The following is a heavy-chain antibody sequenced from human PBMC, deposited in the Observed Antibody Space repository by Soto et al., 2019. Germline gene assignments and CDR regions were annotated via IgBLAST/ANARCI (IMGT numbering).Heavy chain of an antibody. CDR2: IYSGGST. CDR3: ARRMVVAATPFHAFDI. CDR1: GFTVSSNY. V-gene: IGHV3-53*04. J-gene: IGHJ3*02. Sequence: GGSLRLSCAASGFTVSSNYMSWVRQAPGKGLEWVSVIYSGGSTYYADSVKVRFTISRHNSKNTLYLQMNSLRAEDTAVYYCARRMVVAATPFHAFDIWGQGTMVTVSS. D-gene: IGHD2-15*01.